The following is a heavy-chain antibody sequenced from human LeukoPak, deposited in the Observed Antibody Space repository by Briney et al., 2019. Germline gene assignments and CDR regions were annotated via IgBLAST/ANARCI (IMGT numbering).Heavy chain of an antibody. CDR1: GGSISNNGYY. Sequence: SQTLSLTCTVSGGSISNNGYYWSWIRHPPGKALEWIGHIYYTGSTYYNPSLKSRVTISVDRSKNQFSLKLRSVTAADTAVYYCAVAPWGYESNWGQRTLVIVSS. CDR3: AVAPWGYESN. J-gene: IGHJ4*02. D-gene: IGHD2-15*01. CDR2: IYYTGST. V-gene: IGHV4-30-2*01.